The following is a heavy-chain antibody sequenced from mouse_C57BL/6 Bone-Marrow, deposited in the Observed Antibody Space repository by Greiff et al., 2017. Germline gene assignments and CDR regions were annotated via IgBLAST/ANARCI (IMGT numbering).Heavy chain of an antibody. D-gene: IGHD6-1*01. CDR2: ISTGGDYI. CDR1: GYTFTSYA. CDR3: TRGQYYFDY. Sequence: EVMLVESGEGLVKPGGSLKLSCAASGYTFTSYAMSWVRQTPEKRLEWVAYISTGGDYIYYADTVKGQFTISRDNAWNTLYLQMGSLKSENTALYYCTRGQYYFDYWGQGTTLTVSS. V-gene: IGHV5-9-1*02. J-gene: IGHJ2*01.